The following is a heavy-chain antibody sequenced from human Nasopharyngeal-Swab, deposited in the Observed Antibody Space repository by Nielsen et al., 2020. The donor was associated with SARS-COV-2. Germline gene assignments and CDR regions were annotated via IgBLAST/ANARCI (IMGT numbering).Heavy chain of an antibody. V-gene: IGHV3-23*03. CDR3: AKWSHYDFWSGYSN. Sequence: GGSLRLSCAASGFTFSSYAMGGVRRPQGRGLEWVSVIYSGGSSTYYADSVKGRFTISRDNSKNTLYLQMNSLRAEDTAVYYCAKWSHYDFWSGYSNWGQGTLVTVSS. J-gene: IGHJ4*02. CDR1: GFTFSSYA. D-gene: IGHD3-3*01. CDR2: IYSGGSST.